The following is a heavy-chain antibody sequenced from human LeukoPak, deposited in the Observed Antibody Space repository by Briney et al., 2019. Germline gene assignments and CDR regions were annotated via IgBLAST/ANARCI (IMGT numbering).Heavy chain of an antibody. CDR2: IYYSGST. J-gene: IGHJ5*02. CDR1: GFTFSSYE. V-gene: IGHV4-39*07. Sequence: PGGSLRLSCAASGFTFSSYEMNWIRQPPGKGLEWIESIYYSGSTYYNPSLKSRVTISVDTSKNQSSLKLSSVTAADTAVYYCARDQRGTNWFDPWGQGTLVTVSS. CDR3: ARDQRGTNWFDP.